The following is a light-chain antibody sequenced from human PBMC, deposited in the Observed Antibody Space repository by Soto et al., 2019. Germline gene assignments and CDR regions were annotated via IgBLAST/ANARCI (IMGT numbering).Light chain of an antibody. CDR3: SSYAGSDNVV. V-gene: IGLV2-14*01. Sequence: QSALTQPASVPGSPGQSITISCTGTSSDVGGYNYVSWYQQHPGKAPKLMIYEVSNRPSGVSNRFSGSKSGNTASLTISGLQAEDEAHYYCSSYAGSDNVVFGGGTQLTVL. CDR2: EVS. J-gene: IGLJ2*01. CDR1: SSDVGGYNY.